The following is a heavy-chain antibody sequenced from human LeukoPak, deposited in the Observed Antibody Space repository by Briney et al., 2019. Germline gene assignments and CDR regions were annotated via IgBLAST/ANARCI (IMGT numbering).Heavy chain of an antibody. V-gene: IGHV3-9*01. J-gene: IGHJ4*02. CDR3: AKDTGYYYDSSNYYGY. CDR2: ISWNSGSI. CDR1: GFTFSSYN. Sequence: PGGSLRLSCAASGFTFSSYNMNWVRQAPGKGLEWVSGISWNSGSIVYADSVKGRFTISRDNAKNSLYLQMNSLRAEDTALYYCAKDTGYYYDSSNYYGYWGQGTLVTVSS. D-gene: IGHD3-22*01.